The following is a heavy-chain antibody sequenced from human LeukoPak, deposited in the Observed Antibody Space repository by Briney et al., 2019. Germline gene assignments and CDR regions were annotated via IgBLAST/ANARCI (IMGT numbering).Heavy chain of an antibody. Sequence: KPGGSLRLSCAASGFTFSSYSMTWVRQAPGKGLEWVSSISSSSSYTYYADSVKGRFTISRDNAKNSLYLQMNSLRAEDTAVYYCARRDWFDPWGQGTLVTVSS. J-gene: IGHJ5*02. CDR2: ISSSSSYT. CDR3: ARRDWFDP. V-gene: IGHV3-21*01. CDR1: GFTFSSYS.